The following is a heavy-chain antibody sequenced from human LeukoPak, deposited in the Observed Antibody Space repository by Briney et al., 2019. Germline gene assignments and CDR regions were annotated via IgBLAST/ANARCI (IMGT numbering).Heavy chain of an antibody. J-gene: IGHJ5*02. Sequence: GESLKISCKGSGYSFTSYWIGWVRQMPGKGLEWVGIIYPGDSDTRCSPSFQGQVTISADKSISTAYLQWSSLKASDTAMYYCARHGSSSNRPNGFDPWGQGTLVTVSS. V-gene: IGHV5-51*01. CDR1: GYSFTSYW. CDR2: IYPGDSDT. CDR3: ARHGSSSNRPNGFDP. D-gene: IGHD6-6*01.